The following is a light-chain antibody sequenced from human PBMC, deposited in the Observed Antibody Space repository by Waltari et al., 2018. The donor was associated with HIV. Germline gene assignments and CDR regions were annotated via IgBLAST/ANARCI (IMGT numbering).Light chain of an antibody. J-gene: IGLJ2*01. V-gene: IGLV1-51*01. CDR2: END. CDR3: GTWDSNLNAV. CDR1: PSSLGNTS. Sequence: LTQPPSVSAAPGQRVTIPCPGSPSSLGNTSLSWYQQLPGTAPKVLIYENDKRPSGIPDRFSAYKFGTSATLDITGLQVGDEGDYYCGTWDSNLNAVFGGGTKLTV.